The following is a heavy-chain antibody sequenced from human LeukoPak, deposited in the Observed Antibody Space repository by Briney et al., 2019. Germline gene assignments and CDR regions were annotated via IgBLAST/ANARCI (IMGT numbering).Heavy chain of an antibody. CDR2: IIPILGIA. CDR1: GGTFSSYA. D-gene: IGHD2-21*02. V-gene: IGHV1-69*04. Sequence: SVKVSCKASGGTFSSYAISWVRQAPGQGLEWMGRIIPILGIANYAQEFQGRVTITADKSTSTAYMELSSLRSEDAAVYYCARVNCGGDCYPDDYYYYYGMDVWGQGTTVTVSS. CDR3: ARVNCGGDCYPDDYYYYYGMDV. J-gene: IGHJ6*02.